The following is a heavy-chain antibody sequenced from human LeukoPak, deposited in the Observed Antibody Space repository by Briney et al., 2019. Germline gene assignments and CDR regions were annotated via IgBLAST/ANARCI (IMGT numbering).Heavy chain of an antibody. CDR2: ISGSGGTT. J-gene: IGHJ4*02. V-gene: IGHV3-23*01. Sequence: GGSLRLSCAASGFTFSDYAMSWVRQAPGKGLEWVSSISGSGGTTYYADSVRGRFTISRANSKNTLYLQMNSLRAEDTAVYYCAKTYCSTTSCYISASFFFDYWGQGTLVTVSS. CDR3: AKTYCSTTSCYISASFFFDY. CDR1: GFTFSDYA. D-gene: IGHD2-2*02.